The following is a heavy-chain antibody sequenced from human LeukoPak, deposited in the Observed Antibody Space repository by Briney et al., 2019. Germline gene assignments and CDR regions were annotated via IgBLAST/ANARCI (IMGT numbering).Heavy chain of an antibody. Sequence: ASVKVSCKASGGTFSSYAISWVRQAPGQGLEWMGRIIPILGIANYAQKFQGRVTITADKSTSTVYMELSSLRSEDTAVYYCARDLARGANYYYYGMDVWGQGTTVTVSS. CDR3: ARDLARGANYYYYGMDV. CDR2: IIPILGIA. CDR1: GGTFSSYA. J-gene: IGHJ6*02. V-gene: IGHV1-69*04.